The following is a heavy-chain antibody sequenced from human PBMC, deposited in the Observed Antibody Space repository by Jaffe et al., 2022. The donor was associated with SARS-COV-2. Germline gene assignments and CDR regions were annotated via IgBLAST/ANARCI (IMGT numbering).Heavy chain of an antibody. Sequence: QVQVVESGGGVVQPGKSLRLSCAASGFTFSNYGLHWVRQAPGKGLEWVAIIWGDGIKKYGDSVKGRFTISRDNSKRMLYLQMNSLRAEDTAVYYCARLIYNFGGSGYFAGGLEFWGQGSLVTVSS. D-gene: IGHD3-22*01. J-gene: IGHJ4*02. CDR3: ARLIYNFGGSGYFAGGLEF. V-gene: IGHV3-33*01. CDR2: IWGDGIKK. CDR1: GFTFSNYG.